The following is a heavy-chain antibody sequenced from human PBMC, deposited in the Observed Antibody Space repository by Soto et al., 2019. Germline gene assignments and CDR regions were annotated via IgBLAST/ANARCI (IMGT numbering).Heavy chain of an antibody. CDR2: IWYDGSNK. CDR1: GFTFSSYG. CDR3: ARDRGCSSTSCSLYYYYYGMDV. Sequence: PGGSLRLSCAASGFTFSSYGMHWVRQAPGKGLEWVAVIWYDGSNKYYADSVKGRFTISRDNSKNTLYLQMNSLRAEDTAVYYCARDRGCSSTSCSLYYYYYGMDVWGQGTTVTVSS. D-gene: IGHD2-2*01. J-gene: IGHJ6*02. V-gene: IGHV3-33*01.